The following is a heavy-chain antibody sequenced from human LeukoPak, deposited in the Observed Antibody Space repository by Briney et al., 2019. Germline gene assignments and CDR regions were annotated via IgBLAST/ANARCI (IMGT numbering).Heavy chain of an antibody. Sequence: GGSLRLSCAASGFTFSSYWMHWVRQAPGKGLVWVSHINTDGSSTTYADSVKGRFTISRDNAKNTLYLQMNSLRAEDTAVYYCVRDISGTGVYWGQGTLVTVSS. CDR1: GFTFSSYW. CDR2: INTDGSST. CDR3: VRDISGTGVY. V-gene: IGHV3-74*01. D-gene: IGHD6-13*01. J-gene: IGHJ4*02.